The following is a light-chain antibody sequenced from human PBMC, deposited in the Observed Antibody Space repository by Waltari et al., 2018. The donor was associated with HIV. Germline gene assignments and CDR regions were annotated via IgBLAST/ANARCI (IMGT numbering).Light chain of an antibody. V-gene: IGKV1-39*01. CDR2: AAS. CDR3: QQSYSTPFT. J-gene: IGKJ3*01. CDR1: QSISNY. Sequence: DIQMTQSPSSLSASVGDRVTITCRAIQSISNYLNWYQQKPGKAPKLLIYAASSLQSGVPSRFSGSGSGTDFTLTISSLQPEDFATYYCQQSYSTPFTFGPGTKVDIK.